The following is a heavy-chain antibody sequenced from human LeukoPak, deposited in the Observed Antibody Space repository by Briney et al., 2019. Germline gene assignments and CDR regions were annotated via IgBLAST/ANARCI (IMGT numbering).Heavy chain of an antibody. Sequence: SETLSLTCAVYGGSFSGYYWSWIRQPPGKGLEWIGEINHSGSTDYNPSLKSRVTISVDTSKNQFSLKLSSVTAADTAVYYCARDEPYSSGAFDIWGQGTMVTVSS. V-gene: IGHV4-34*01. J-gene: IGHJ3*02. CDR3: ARDEPYSSGAFDI. CDR1: GGSFSGYY. D-gene: IGHD5-18*01. CDR2: INHSGST.